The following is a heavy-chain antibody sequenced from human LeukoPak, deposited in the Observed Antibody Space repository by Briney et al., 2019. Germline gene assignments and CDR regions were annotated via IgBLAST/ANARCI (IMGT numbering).Heavy chain of an antibody. Sequence: GGSLRLSCAASGFTFSSYGMHWVRQAPGKGLEWVAVISYDGSNKYYADSVKGRFTISRDNSKNTLYLQTNSLRAEDTAVYYCAKEGSSGSYRVYYGMDVWGQGTTVTVSS. D-gene: IGHD1-26*01. CDR3: AKEGSSGSYRVYYGMDV. CDR1: GFTFSSYG. CDR2: ISYDGSNK. J-gene: IGHJ6*02. V-gene: IGHV3-30*18.